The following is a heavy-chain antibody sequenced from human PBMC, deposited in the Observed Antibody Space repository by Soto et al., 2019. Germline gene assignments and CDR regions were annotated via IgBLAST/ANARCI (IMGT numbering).Heavy chain of an antibody. CDR3: AREQSDFWSGYYTGKRYYYMDV. CDR2: ISSSSSYI. Sequence: GGSLRLSCAASGFTFSSYSMNWVRQAPGKGLEWVSSISSSSSYIYYADSVKGRFTISRDNAKNSLYLQMNSLRAEDTAVYYCAREQSDFWSGYYTGKRYYYMDVWGKGTTVTVSS. CDR1: GFTFSSYS. V-gene: IGHV3-21*01. D-gene: IGHD3-3*01. J-gene: IGHJ6*03.